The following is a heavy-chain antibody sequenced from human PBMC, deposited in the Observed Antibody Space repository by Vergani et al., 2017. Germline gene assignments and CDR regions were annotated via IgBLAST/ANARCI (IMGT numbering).Heavy chain of an antibody. Sequence: QVQLVQSGAEVRKPGASVKVSCKASGYTFTSYSLHWVRQDPGQGLEWMGIINPSGGSTSYAQKFQGRVTMTRDTSTSTVYMELSSLRSGDTAVYYCARGVVTATYDAFDIWGQGTVVTVSS. J-gene: IGHJ3*02. CDR1: GYTFTSYS. D-gene: IGHD2-21*02. V-gene: IGHV1-46*01. CDR3: ARGVVTATYDAFDI. CDR2: INPSGGST.